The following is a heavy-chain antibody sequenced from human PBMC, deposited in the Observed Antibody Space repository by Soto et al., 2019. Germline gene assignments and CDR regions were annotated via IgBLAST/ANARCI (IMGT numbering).Heavy chain of an antibody. J-gene: IGHJ4*02. CDR2: LYWNDEK. D-gene: IGHD3-3*01. V-gene: IGHV2-5*01. CDR3: VRSGFYKGPTDF. Sequence: SGPTRVNPPQPLTLTCTFSGISLTLPGAHAGWFRQPPGKALEWLALLYWNDEKHYSPSLKTRLTVTKGTSEDRVVLTMTNMAPADTATYYCVRSGFYKGPTDFWGRGSLVTVSS. CDR1: GISLTLPGAH.